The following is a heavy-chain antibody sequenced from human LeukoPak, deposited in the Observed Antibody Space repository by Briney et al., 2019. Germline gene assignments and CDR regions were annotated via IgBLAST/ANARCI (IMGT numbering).Heavy chain of an antibody. CDR2: IYISGST. J-gene: IGHJ4*02. V-gene: IGHV4-4*09. CDR1: GGSLSNYY. Sequence: PSETLSLTCSVSGGSLSNYYWSWIRQPPGKGLEWIGHIYISGSTNYNPSPKSRVTISVDTSKNQFSLKLSSVTAADTAVYFCARHGIGTVPDAILFDYWGQGILVTVSS. CDR3: ARHGIGTVPDAILFDY. D-gene: IGHD2-2*01.